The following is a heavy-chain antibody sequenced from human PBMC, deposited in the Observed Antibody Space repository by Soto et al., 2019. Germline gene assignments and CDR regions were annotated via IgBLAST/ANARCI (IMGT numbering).Heavy chain of an antibody. J-gene: IGHJ6*02. Sequence: PSETLSLTCAVYGGSFSGYYWSWIRQPPGKGLEWIGEINHSGSTNYNPSLKSRVTISVDTSKNQFSLKLSSVTAADTAVYYCARDVATGYYYYGMDVWGQGTTVTVSS. D-gene: IGHD5-12*01. V-gene: IGHV4-34*01. CDR3: ARDVATGYYYYGMDV. CDR2: INHSGST. CDR1: GGSFSGYY.